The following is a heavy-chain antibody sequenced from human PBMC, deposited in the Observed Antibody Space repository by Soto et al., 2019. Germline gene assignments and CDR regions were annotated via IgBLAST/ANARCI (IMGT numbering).Heavy chain of an antibody. Sequence: QVQLVQSGAEVKKPGSSVKVSCKASGGTFSSYTISWVRQAPGQGLEWMGRIIPILGIANYAQKFQGRVTITADKSTSTAYMELSSLRSEDTAVYYCARVVVVVPAAPGNDAFDIWGQGTMVTVSS. CDR1: GGTFSSYT. CDR2: IIPILGIA. J-gene: IGHJ3*02. D-gene: IGHD2-2*01. V-gene: IGHV1-69*02. CDR3: ARVVVVVPAAPGNDAFDI.